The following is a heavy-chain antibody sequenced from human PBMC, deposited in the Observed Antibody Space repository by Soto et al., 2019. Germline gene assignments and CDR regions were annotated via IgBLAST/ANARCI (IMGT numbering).Heavy chain of an antibody. D-gene: IGHD6-13*01. CDR1: GFTFSSYS. CDR2: ISSSNSTI. J-gene: IGHJ5*02. V-gene: IGHV3-48*01. Sequence: GSLRLSCAASGFTFSSYSMNWVRQAPGKGLEWVSYISSSNSTIYYADSVKGRFTISRDNAKNSLYLQMNSLRAEDTAVYYCARHPERIAEIGWFDPWGQGTLVTVSS. CDR3: ARHPERIAEIGWFDP.